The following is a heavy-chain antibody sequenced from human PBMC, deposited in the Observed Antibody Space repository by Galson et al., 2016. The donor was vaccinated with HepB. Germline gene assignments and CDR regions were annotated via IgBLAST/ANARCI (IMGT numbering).Heavy chain of an antibody. CDR2: IYYSGST. Sequence: SETLSLTCIVSGDSISSLEYYWGWIRQPPGRGLEWIGSIYYSGSTSYNPSLERRVTISVDTSKNQFSLRLSSVTAADTAVYYCATGISVAGKYYYYYMDVWGKGTPVTVSS. V-gene: IGHV4-39*01. D-gene: IGHD6-19*01. CDR1: GDSISSLEYY. J-gene: IGHJ6*03. CDR3: ATGISVAGKYYYYYMDV.